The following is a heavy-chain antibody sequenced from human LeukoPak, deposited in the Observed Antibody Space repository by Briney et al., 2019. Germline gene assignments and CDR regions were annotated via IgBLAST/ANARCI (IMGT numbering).Heavy chain of an antibody. CDR2: IRHDGGEE. V-gene: IGHV3-7*01. CDR1: GFTFSFHW. J-gene: IGHJ4*02. D-gene: IGHD2-8*02. Sequence: GGSLRLSCAASGFTFSFHWMHWVRQAPGEGLEWVANIRHDGGEEYYVDSVKGRFTISGDNAKKSLYLQMNSLRAEDTAVYYCARDGGVRGRLAYFDYWGQGNLVTVSS. CDR3: ARDGGVRGRLAYFDY.